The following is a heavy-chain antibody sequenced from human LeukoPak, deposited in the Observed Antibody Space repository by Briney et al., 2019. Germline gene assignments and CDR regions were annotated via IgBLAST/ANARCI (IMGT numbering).Heavy chain of an antibody. CDR1: GGSISSGDYY. D-gene: IGHD3-10*01. Sequence: PSQTLSLTCTVSGGSISSGDYYWSWIRQPPGKGLEWIGYIYYSGSTYYNPSLKSRVTISVDTSKKQFSLKLSSVTAADTAVYYYNYYGSGSPYAFDIWGQGTMVTVSS. CDR2: IYYSGST. V-gene: IGHV4-30-4*01. J-gene: IGHJ3*02. CDR3: NYYGSGSPYAFDI.